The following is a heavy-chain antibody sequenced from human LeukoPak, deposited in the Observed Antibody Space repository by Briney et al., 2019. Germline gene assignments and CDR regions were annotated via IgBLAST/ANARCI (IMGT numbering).Heavy chain of an antibody. CDR3: ARAGSGWQGGFDY. V-gene: IGHV1-2*06. CDR1: GYTFTGYH. D-gene: IGHD6-19*01. J-gene: IGHJ4*02. Sequence: ASVKVSCKASGYTFTGYHMHWVRQAPGQGVEWMGRINPSSGGTHYAQKFQGRVTRTRDTSISTAYMELSRMRSDDTAVYYCARAGSGWQGGFDYWGQGTLVTVSS. CDR2: INPSSGGT.